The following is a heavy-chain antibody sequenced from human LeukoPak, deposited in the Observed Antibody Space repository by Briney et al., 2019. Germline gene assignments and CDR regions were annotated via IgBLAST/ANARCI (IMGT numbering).Heavy chain of an antibody. CDR2: ISGTGDGT. V-gene: IGHV3-23*01. J-gene: IGHJ4*02. CDR3: AKGANYYGSGSYLDY. Sequence: SGGSLRLSCAASGFTFSSYAMKWVRQAPGKGLEWVSVISGTGDGTYYADSVKGRLTISRDNSKNTLYLQMNSLRAEDTAVYYCAKGANYYGSGSYLDYWGQGTLVTVSS. CDR1: GFTFSSYA. D-gene: IGHD3-10*01.